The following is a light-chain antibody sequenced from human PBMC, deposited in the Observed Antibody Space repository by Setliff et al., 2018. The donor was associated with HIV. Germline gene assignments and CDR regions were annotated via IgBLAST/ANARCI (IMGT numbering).Light chain of an antibody. Sequence: QSALAQPASVSGSPGQSITISCTGTSSDVGAYNYVSWYQQNPGKAPKLMIYDVSNRPSGVSRRFSGSKSGNTASLTISGLQAEDEAAYYCSSYTGSSTLEVFGTGTKVTVL. CDR2: DVS. J-gene: IGLJ1*01. CDR3: SSYTGSSTLEV. CDR1: SSDVGAYNY. V-gene: IGLV2-14*03.